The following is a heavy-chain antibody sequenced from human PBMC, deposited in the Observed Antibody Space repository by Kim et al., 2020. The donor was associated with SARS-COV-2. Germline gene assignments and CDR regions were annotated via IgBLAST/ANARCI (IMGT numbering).Heavy chain of an antibody. Sequence: GGSLRLSCVASGFTFRNYAMSWVRQAPGKGLEWVSAISGSGGSTYYADSVKGRFTISRDNSKNTLHLQMNSLRAEDTAVYYCAKNKDLLDYWGQGMLVTVSS. CDR3: AKNKDLLDY. CDR2: ISGSGGST. J-gene: IGHJ4*02. D-gene: IGHD2-15*01. V-gene: IGHV3-23*01. CDR1: GFTFRNYA.